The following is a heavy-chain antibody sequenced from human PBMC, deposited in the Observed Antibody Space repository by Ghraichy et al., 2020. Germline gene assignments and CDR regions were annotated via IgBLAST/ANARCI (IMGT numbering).Heavy chain of an antibody. D-gene: IGHD5-18*01. J-gene: IGHJ4*02. V-gene: IGHV3-30-3*01. CDR3: ARELSGYNYGYADY. Sequence: LSLTCAASGFTFSTYAMHWVRQAPGKGLEWVAFISYDGTNKYYADSVQGRFTISRDNSKNTLYLQMNSLRAEDTAVYYCARELSGYNYGYADYWGQGTLVTVSS. CDR1: GFTFSTYA. CDR2: ISYDGTNK.